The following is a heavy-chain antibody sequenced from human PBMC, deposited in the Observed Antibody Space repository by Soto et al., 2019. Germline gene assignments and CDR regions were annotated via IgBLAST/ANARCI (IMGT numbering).Heavy chain of an antibody. D-gene: IGHD2-21*02. CDR1: GFRFSDDS. CDR2: ISSNSDTT. Sequence: VESGGGLVYPGGSLRLSCVASGFRFSDDSMNWVRQAPGKGLQWISYISSNSDTTYYADFVKGRFTVSRDNAKNALVLQMNSLRDDDTATYYCARLPKGSLVTAWGQGARVTVSS. CDR3: ARLPKGSLVTA. V-gene: IGHV3-48*02. J-gene: IGHJ4*02.